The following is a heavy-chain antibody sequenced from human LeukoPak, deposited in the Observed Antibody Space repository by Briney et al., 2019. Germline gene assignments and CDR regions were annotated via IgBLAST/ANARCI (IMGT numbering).Heavy chain of an antibody. D-gene: IGHD2-15*01. CDR3: ARDLTTGYCSGGSCYTTQAEGFDY. Sequence: GGSLRLSCAASGFTFSSYWMHWVRQAPGKGLVWVSRINSDGSSTSYADSVKGRFTISRDNAKNTLYLQMNSLRAEDTAVYYCARDLTTGYCSGGSCYTTQAEGFDYWGQGTLVTVSS. CDR1: GFTFSSYW. J-gene: IGHJ4*02. CDR2: INSDGSST. V-gene: IGHV3-74*01.